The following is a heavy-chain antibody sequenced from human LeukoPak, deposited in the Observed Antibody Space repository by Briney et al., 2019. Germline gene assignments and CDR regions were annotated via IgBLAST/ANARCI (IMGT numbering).Heavy chain of an antibody. V-gene: IGHV1-8*01. CDR3: ARVLNWGFCD. CDR2: MNPNSGNT. Sequence: ASVKVSCKASGYTFTSFDMNWVRQATGQGLEWMGWMNPNSGNTGYAQKFQGRVTMTRSPSISTAYMELRSLRSEDTAVYYCARVLNWGFCDWGQGTLVTVS. D-gene: IGHD7-27*01. J-gene: IGHJ4*02. CDR1: GYTFTSFD.